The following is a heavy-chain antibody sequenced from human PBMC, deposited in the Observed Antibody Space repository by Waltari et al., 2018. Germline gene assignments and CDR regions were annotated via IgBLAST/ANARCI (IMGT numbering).Heavy chain of an antibody. J-gene: IGHJ4*02. CDR1: GYTLTELS. CDR3: ALRESGSYYVDY. CDR2: FEAEEGET. D-gene: IGHD1-26*01. V-gene: IGHV1-24*01. Sequence: QVQLVQSGAEVKKPGASVKVSCKVSGYTLTELSRHWVRQAPGKGMEGRGGFEAEEGETIDAQKVRGRVTMNEDTSTDTAYMELSSLRSEDTAVYYGALRESGSYYVDYWGQGTLVTVSS.